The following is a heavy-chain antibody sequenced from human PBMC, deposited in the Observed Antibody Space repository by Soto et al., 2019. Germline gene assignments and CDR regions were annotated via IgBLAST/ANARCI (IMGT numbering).Heavy chain of an antibody. CDR1: GFTFSSYA. CDR3: AKDHWPSYSLFDY. V-gene: IGHV3-23*01. CDR2: ISGSGGST. Sequence: GGSLRLSCAASGFTFSSYAMSWVRQAPGKGLEWVSAISGSGGSTYYADSVKGRFTIPRDNSKNTLYLQMNSLRAEDTAVYYCAKDHWPSYSLFDYWGQGTLVTVSS. D-gene: IGHD1-26*01. J-gene: IGHJ4*02.